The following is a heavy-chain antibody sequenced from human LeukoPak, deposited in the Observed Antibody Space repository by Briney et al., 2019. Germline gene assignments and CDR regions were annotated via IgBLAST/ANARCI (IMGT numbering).Heavy chain of an antibody. D-gene: IGHD1-7*01. CDR1: GYSFTSYW. V-gene: IGHV5-51*01. CDR3: ARGTVNYNFDY. Sequence: GESLKISCKGSGYSFTSYWIAWVRQMPGRGLEWMGFIYPGDSDTRYSTSFQGQVTISADRSTTGAYLQWSSLKASDTAMYFCARGTVNYNFDYWGQGTLVTVSS. CDR2: IYPGDSDT. J-gene: IGHJ4*02.